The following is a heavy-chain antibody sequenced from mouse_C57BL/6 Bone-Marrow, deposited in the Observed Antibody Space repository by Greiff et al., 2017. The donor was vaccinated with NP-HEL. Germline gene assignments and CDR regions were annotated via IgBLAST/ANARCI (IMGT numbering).Heavy chain of an antibody. CDR3: ARREGAMDY. CDR1: GFTFSDYY. CDR2: ISNGGGST. V-gene: IGHV5-12*01. Sequence: EVKLMESGGGLVQPGGSLKLSCAASGFTFSDYYMYWVRQTPEKRLEWVAYISNGGGSTYYPDTVKGRFTISRDNAKNTLYLQMSRLKSEDTAMYYCARREGAMDYWGQGTSVTVSS. J-gene: IGHJ4*01.